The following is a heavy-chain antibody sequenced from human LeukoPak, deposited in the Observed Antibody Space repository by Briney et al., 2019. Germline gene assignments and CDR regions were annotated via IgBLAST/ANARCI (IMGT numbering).Heavy chain of an antibody. V-gene: IGHV1-18*01. CDR1: GYTFTSYG. D-gene: IGHD3-3*01. J-gene: IGHJ4*02. CDR2: ISAYNGNT. CDR3: ARDSITIFGVVTPRRFYFDY. Sequence: ASVKVSCKASGYTFTSYGISWVRQAPGQGLEWMGWISAYNGNTNYAQKLQGRVTITADESTSTAYMELSSLRSEDTAVYYCARDSITIFGVVTPRRFYFDYWGQGTLVTVSS.